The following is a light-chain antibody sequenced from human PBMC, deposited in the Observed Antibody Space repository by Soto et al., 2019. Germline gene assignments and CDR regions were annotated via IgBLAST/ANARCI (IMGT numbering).Light chain of an antibody. CDR1: QSVRNL. CDR3: QQRSDWRLS. CDR2: DAF. J-gene: IGKJ4*01. Sequence: EVVLTQSPATLSLSPGERATLSCRASQSVRNLLAWYQQKPGQAPRLLIYDAFNRAPGIPARFSGSGSGTDFTLTISRLEPEDFAVYYCQQRSDWRLSFGGGTKVEIK. V-gene: IGKV3-11*01.